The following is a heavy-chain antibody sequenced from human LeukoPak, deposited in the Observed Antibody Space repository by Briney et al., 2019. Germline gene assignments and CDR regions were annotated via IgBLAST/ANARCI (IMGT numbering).Heavy chain of an antibody. Sequence: ASVKVSCKASGYRFSAYYLNWIRQAPGQGLEWLGWIDPNKDDTKYAQKFQGRVTMTRDTSISTAYMELTRLTSDDTAVYYCARVAAMAGVGWGDFDYWGQGTLVTVSS. CDR1: GYRFSAYY. V-gene: IGHV1-2*02. J-gene: IGHJ4*02. CDR3: ARVAAMAGVGWGDFDY. D-gene: IGHD6-19*01. CDR2: IDPNKDDT.